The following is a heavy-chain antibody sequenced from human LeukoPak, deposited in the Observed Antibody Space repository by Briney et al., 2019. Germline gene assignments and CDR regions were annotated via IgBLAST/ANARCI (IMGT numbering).Heavy chain of an antibody. CDR1: GGSISSGDYY. Sequence: PSETLSLTCTVSGGSISSGDYYWSWIRQPPGKGLEWVGYIYYSGSTYYNPSLKSRVTISVDTSKNQFSLKLSSVTAADTAVYYCAVGYCSSTSCYQPSIYFDYWGQGTLVTVSS. CDR3: AVGYCSSTSCYQPSIYFDY. V-gene: IGHV4-30-4*08. CDR2: IYYSGST. J-gene: IGHJ4*02. D-gene: IGHD2-2*01.